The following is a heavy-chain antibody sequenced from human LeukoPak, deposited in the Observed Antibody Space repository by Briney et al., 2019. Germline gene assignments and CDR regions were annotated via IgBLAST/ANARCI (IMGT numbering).Heavy chain of an antibody. CDR3: ARGKYYYGSGSYHPGLPADY. CDR1: GGSISSYY. CDR2: IYYSGST. Sequence: SETLSLTCTVSGGSISSYYWSWIRQPPGKGLEWIGYIYYSGSTNYKPSLKSRVTISVDTSKNQFSLKLNSVTAADTAVYYCARGKYYYGSGSYHPGLPADYWGQGTLVTVSS. V-gene: IGHV4-59*01. J-gene: IGHJ4*02. D-gene: IGHD3-10*01.